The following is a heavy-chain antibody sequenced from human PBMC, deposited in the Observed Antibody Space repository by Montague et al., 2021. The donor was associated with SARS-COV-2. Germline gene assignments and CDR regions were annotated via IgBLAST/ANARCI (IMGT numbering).Heavy chain of an antibody. V-gene: IGHV4-59*01. Sequence: SETLSLTCTVSGGSISSYYWSWIRRPPGKGLEWIGYIYYSGSTNXNPSLKSRVTISVDTSKNQFSLKLSSVTAADTAVYYCARQYCSSTSCYAPYYFDYWGQGTLVTVSS. D-gene: IGHD2-2*01. J-gene: IGHJ4*02. CDR2: IYYSGST. CDR1: GGSISSYY. CDR3: ARQYCSSTSCYAPYYFDY.